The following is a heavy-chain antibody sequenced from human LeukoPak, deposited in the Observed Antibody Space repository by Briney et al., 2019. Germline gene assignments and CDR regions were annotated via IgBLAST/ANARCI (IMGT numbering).Heavy chain of an antibody. CDR1: GFSFSTYW. CDR3: ARAPESSSFDL. V-gene: IGHV3-7*01. J-gene: IGHJ4*02. CDR2: IDQGGSVR. Sequence: PGGSLRLSCAASGFSFSTYWMSWVRQTPGKGLEFVANIDQGGSVRYYMDSLKGRCTISRDNTKKSLYLQINSLRADDTAVYYCARAPESSSFDLWGRGALVTVSS. D-gene: IGHD6-13*01.